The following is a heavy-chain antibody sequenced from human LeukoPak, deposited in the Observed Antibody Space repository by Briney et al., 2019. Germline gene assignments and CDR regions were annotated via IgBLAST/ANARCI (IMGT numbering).Heavy chain of an antibody. D-gene: IGHD6-19*01. CDR2: IYYSGST. CDR3: AREAGSSGSFDY. Sequence: SETLSLTCTVSGVSVSSGSYYWSWIRQPPGKGLEWIGYIYYSGSTKYNPSLKSRVTISADTSKNQFSLKLTSVTAADTAAYYCAREAGSSGSFDYWGQGTLVTVSS. V-gene: IGHV4-61*01. CDR1: GVSVSSGSYY. J-gene: IGHJ4*02.